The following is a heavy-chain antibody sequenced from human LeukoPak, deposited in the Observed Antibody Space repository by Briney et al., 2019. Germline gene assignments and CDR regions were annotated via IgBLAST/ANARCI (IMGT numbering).Heavy chain of an antibody. V-gene: IGHV3-30*02. CDR2: IRYDGSNK. Sequence: GGSLRLSCAASGFTFSSYGMHWVRQAPGKGLEWVAFIRYDGSNKYYADSVKGRFTISRDNSKNTLYLQMNSLRAEDTAVHYCAKDTTRYFDLWGRGTLVTVSS. J-gene: IGHJ2*01. D-gene: IGHD1-1*01. CDR1: GFTFSSYG. CDR3: AKDTTRYFDL.